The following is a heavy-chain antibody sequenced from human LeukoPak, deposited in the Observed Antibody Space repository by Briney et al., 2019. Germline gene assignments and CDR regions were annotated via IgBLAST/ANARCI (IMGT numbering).Heavy chain of an antibody. V-gene: IGHV3-30*18. J-gene: IGHJ6*03. D-gene: IGHD4/OR15-4a*01. CDR3: AKDVDYAPDYYYMDV. CDR1: GFAFSSYG. CDR2: ISYDGSNK. Sequence: GGSLRLSCAASGFAFSSYGMHWVRQAPGKGLEWVAVISYDGSNKYYADSVKGRFTISRDNSKNTLYLQMNSLRAEDTAVCYCAKDVDYAPDYYYMDVWGKGTTVTVSS.